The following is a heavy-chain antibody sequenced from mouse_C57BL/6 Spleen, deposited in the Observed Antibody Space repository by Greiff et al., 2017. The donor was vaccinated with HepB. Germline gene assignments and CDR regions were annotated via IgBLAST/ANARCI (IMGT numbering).Heavy chain of an antibody. Sequence: VKLLESGPGLVAPSQSLSITCTVSGFSLTSYAISWVRQPPGKGLEWLGVIWTGGGTNYNSALKSRLSISKDNSKSQVFLKMNSLQTDDTARYYCARNSGSSGYQTAMDYWGQGTSVTVSS. CDR2: IWTGGGT. J-gene: IGHJ4*01. CDR3: ARNSGSSGYQTAMDY. CDR1: GFSLTSYA. V-gene: IGHV2-9-1*01. D-gene: IGHD3-2*02.